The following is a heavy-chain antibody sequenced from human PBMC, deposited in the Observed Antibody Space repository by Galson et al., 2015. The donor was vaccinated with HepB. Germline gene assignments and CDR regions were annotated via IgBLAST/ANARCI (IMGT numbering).Heavy chain of an antibody. J-gene: IGHJ6*02. CDR2: ISYDGSNK. CDR3: AKGVKGGPGGNYYYYYGMDV. V-gene: IGHV3-30*18. Sequence: SLRLSCAASGFTFSSYGMHWVRQAPGKGLEWVAVISYDGSNKYYADSVKGRFTISRDNSKNTLYLQMNSLRAEDTAVYYCAKGVKGGPGGNYYYYYGMDVWGQGTAVTVSS. CDR1: GFTFSSYG. D-gene: IGHD2-21*01.